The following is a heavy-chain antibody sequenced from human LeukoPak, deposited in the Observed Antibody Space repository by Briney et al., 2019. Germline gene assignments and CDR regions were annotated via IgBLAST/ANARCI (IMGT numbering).Heavy chain of an antibody. D-gene: IGHD6-13*01. CDR2: INAGNGNT. CDR3: ARGLSSSWNWFDP. Sequence: ASVKVSCKASGYTFTSYAMHWVRQAPGQRLEWMGWINAGNGNTKYSQKFQGRVTITRDTSASTAYMELSSLRSEDTAVYYCARGLSSSWNWFDPWGQGTLVTVSS. J-gene: IGHJ5*02. CDR1: GYTFTSYA. V-gene: IGHV1-3*01.